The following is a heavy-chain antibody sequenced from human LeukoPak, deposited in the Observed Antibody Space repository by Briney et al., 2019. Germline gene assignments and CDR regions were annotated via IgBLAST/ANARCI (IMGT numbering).Heavy chain of an antibody. J-gene: IGHJ3*02. D-gene: IGHD3-22*01. V-gene: IGHV3-23*01. CDR1: GFTFSSYA. CDR3: AKAVGSSGYFSRDAFDI. Sequence: PGGSLRLSCAASGFTFSSYAMSWVRQAPGKGLEWVSAISGSGGSTYYADSVKGRFTISRDNSKNTLYLQMNSLRAGDTAIYYCAKAVGSSGYFSRDAFDIWGQGTMVTVSS. CDR2: ISGSGGST.